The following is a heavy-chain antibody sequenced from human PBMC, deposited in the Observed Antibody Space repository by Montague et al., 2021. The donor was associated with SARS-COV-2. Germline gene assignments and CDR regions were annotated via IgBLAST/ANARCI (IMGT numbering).Heavy chain of an antibody. CDR1: GDSVSSNSAA. V-gene: IGHV6-1*01. D-gene: IGHD1-14*01. J-gene: IGHJ4*02. CDR2: TYFRSKWYS. Sequence: CAISGDSVSSNSAAWNWIRQSPSRGLEWLGRTYFRSKWYSEYAFSVKGRITINADTSTNQFSLRVNSVTPEDTAIYYCTRSWGWKEPHYYFDHWGQGTLVIASS. CDR3: TRSWGWKEPHYYFDH.